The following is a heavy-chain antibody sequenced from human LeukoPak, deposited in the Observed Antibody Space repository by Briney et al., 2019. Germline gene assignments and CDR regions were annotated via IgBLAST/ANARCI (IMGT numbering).Heavy chain of an antibody. CDR1: GGSFSGYY. CDR3: ARGRVYDSSGYGGGSFDY. V-gene: IGHV4-34*01. D-gene: IGHD3-22*01. CDR2: INHSGST. Sequence: SETLSLTCAVYGGSFSGYYWSWIRQPPGKGLEWIGEINHSGSTNYNPALMSGVTISVDTSKNQFSLKLSSVTDADTAVYYCARGRVYDSSGYGGGSFDYWGQGTLVTVSS. J-gene: IGHJ4*02.